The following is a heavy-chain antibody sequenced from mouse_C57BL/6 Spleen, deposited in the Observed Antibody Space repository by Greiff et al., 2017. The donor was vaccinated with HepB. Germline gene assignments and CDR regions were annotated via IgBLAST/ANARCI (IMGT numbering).Heavy chain of an antibody. CDR3: ARDRLLKGFAY. J-gene: IGHJ3*01. CDR2: ISYDGSN. Sequence: EVQLQESGPGLVKPSQSLSLTCSVTGYSITSGYYWNWIRQFPGNKLEWMGYISYDGSNNYNPSLKNRISITRDTSKNQFFLKLNSVTTEDTATYYCARDRLLKGFAYWGQGTLVTVSA. CDR1: GYSITSGYY. D-gene: IGHD2-13*01. V-gene: IGHV3-6*01.